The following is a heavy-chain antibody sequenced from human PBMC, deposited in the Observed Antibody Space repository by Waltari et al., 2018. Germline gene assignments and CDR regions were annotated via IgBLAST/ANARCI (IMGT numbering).Heavy chain of an antibody. V-gene: IGHV3-30*02. J-gene: IGHJ6*03. CDR1: GFTFSSYG. D-gene: IGHD1-26*01. CDR3: AKVPSGVGAAKYYYYYYMDV. CDR2: IRYDGSNK. Sequence: QEQLVESGGGVVQPGGSLRLSCAASGFTFSSYGMHWVRQAPGKGLEWVAFIRYDGSNKYYADSVKGRFTISRDNSKNTLYLQMNSLRAEDTAVYYCAKVPSGVGAAKYYYYYYMDVWGKGTTVTISS.